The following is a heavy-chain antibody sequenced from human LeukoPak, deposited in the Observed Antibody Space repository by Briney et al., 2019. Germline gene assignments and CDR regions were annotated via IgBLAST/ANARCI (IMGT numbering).Heavy chain of an antibody. V-gene: IGHV4-59*10. CDR1: RGGISSYF. CDR3: ARGGYYGSGNDFRFDP. CDR2: TYSTGST. J-gene: IGHJ5*02. Sequence: PSETLSLTCAVSRGGISSYFWSWIRQPAGKGLEWIVRTYSTGSTNYNPSLKSRVTMSVNTSKNQFSLKLSSVTAADTAVYYCARGGYYGSGNDFRFDPWGQGTLVTVSS. D-gene: IGHD3-10*01.